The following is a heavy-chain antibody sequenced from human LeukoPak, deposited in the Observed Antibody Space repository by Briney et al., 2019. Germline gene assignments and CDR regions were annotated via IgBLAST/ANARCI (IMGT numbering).Heavy chain of an antibody. CDR3: ARDRLAYCGGDCYAFVLHY. D-gene: IGHD2-21*02. J-gene: IGHJ4*02. CDR2: ISGYNGKT. V-gene: IGHV1-18*01. Sequence: ASVKVSCKASGYTFNTYGITWVRQAPGQGLEWMGWISGYNGKTKYAQKLQDRVTMTTDTSTTTAYMELRSLRSDDTAVYYCARDRLAYCGGDCYAFVLHYWGQGTLVTVSS. CDR1: GYTFNTYG.